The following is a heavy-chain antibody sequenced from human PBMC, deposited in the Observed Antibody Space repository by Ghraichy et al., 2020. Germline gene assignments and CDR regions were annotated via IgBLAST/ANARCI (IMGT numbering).Heavy chain of an antibody. J-gene: IGHJ4*02. CDR1: GGSISSSSYY. D-gene: IGHD6-19*01. CDR2: IYYSGST. CDR3: ARRQYSSGWQEDY. Sequence: SQTLSLTCTVSGGSISSSSYYWGWIRQPPGKGLEWIGSIYYSGSTYYNPSLKSRVTISVDTSKNQFSLKLSSVTAADTAVYYCARRQYSSGWQEDYWGQGTLVTVSS. V-gene: IGHV4-39*01.